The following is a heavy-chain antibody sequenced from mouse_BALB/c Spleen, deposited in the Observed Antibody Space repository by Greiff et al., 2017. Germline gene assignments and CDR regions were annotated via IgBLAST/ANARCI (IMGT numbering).Heavy chain of an antibody. V-gene: IGHV5-4*02. CDR1: GFTFSDYY. Sequence: EVKLVESGGGLVKPGGSLTLSCAASGFTFSDYYLYWVRQTPEKRLEWVATISDGGSYTYYPDSVKGRFTISRDNAKNNLYLQMSSLKSEDTAMYYCTRSPRGMDYWGQGTSVTVSS. J-gene: IGHJ4*01. CDR2: ISDGGSYT. CDR3: TRSPRGMDY.